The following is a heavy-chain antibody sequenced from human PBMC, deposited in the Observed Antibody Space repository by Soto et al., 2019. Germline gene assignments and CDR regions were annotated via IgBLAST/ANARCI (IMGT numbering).Heavy chain of an antibody. Sequence: HLVESGGGLVQPGRSLRLSCVASGFTFDDYAIHWVRQAPGKGLEWVSGISWNGAATGYADSVKGRFTISRDNAKNSLYLQMSSLRTEDTAIYYCANLPLYGSGFDCWGQGTLVTVSS. CDR3: ANLPLYGSGFDC. CDR1: GFTFDDYA. V-gene: IGHV3-9*01. J-gene: IGHJ4*02. D-gene: IGHD3-10*01. CDR2: ISWNGAAT.